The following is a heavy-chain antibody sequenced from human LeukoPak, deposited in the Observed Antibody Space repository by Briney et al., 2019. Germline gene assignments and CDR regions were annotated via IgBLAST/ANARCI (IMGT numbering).Heavy chain of an antibody. Sequence: AGGSLRLSCAVSGFTFSNYAMHWVRQAPGKGLEWEPVISYDGSNKYYADSVKGRFTISRDNSKNTLYLQMNSLRAEDTAVYYCAKGSGSYSRNGPGYWGQGTLVTVSS. CDR2: ISYDGSNK. J-gene: IGHJ4*02. CDR1: GFTFSNYA. D-gene: IGHD1-26*01. V-gene: IGHV3-30*04. CDR3: AKGSGSYSRNGPGY.